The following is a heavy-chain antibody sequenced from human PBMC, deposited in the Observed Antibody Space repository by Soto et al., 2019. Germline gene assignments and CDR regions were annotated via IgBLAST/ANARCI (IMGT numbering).Heavy chain of an antibody. J-gene: IGHJ6*02. D-gene: IGHD3-3*01. V-gene: IGHV1-18*01. CDR2: ISAYNGNT. CDR1: GYTFTSYG. CDR3: ARGVVKYDFWSGYYTPYGMDV. Sequence: GASVKVSCKASGYTFTSYGISWVRQAPGQGLKWMGWISAYNGNTNYAQKLQGRVTMTTDTSTSTAYIVLRSLRSDDTAVYYCARGVVKYDFWSGYYTPYGMDVWGQGTTVTVSS.